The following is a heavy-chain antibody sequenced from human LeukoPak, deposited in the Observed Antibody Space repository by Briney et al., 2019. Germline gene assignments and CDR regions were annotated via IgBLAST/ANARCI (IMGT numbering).Heavy chain of an antibody. Sequence: SETLSLTCAVYGGSLDIYYWMFVRQAPGKGLEWIGEITYRRSADYNPSLKSRASITIDASQRQISLKLTSVTAADTAVYYCARDRYRPFYYYMDVWGKGTTVTVSS. CDR3: ARDRYRPFYYYMDV. CDR1: GGSLDIYY. D-gene: IGHD1-1*01. CDR2: ITYRRSA. J-gene: IGHJ6*03. V-gene: IGHV4-34*01.